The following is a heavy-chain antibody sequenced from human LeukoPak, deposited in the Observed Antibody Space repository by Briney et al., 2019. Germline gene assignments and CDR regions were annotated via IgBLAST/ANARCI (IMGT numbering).Heavy chain of an antibody. CDR1: GGSISSSSYY. J-gene: IGHJ3*02. V-gene: IGHV4-61*02. CDR2: IYTSGST. CDR3: ARDGYYYDSSGYYYGVNDAFDI. D-gene: IGHD3-22*01. Sequence: SSETLSLTCTVSGGSISSSSYYWSWIRQPAGKGLEWIGRIYTSGSTNYNPSLKSRVTMSVDTSKNQFSLKLSSVTAADTAVYYCARDGYYYDSSGYYYGVNDAFDIWGQGTMVTVSS.